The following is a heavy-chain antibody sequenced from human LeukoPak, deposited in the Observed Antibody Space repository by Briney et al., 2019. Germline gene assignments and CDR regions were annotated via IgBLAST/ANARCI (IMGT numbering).Heavy chain of an antibody. CDR3: TRADGDYEHHFFDY. V-gene: IGHV3-49*03. CDR2: IRRKANDGST. J-gene: IGHJ4*02. D-gene: IGHD4-17*01. Sequence: GVLRLSCAASGFTFTSYGMSWFRPAPGKGLEWIGLIRRKANDGSTEYAASVKGRFTISRDDSKAIAYLQMNGLQTEDTALYYCTRADGDYEHHFFDYWGQGTQVIVSS. CDR1: GFTFTSYG.